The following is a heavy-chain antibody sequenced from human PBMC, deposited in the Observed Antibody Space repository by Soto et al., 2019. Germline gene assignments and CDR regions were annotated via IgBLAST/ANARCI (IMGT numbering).Heavy chain of an antibody. CDR1: GGSISSGGYY. CDR2: IYYSRST. D-gene: IGHD6-13*01. V-gene: IGHV4-31*03. CDR3: ARVSSWSGCYYYGMDV. J-gene: IGHJ6*02. Sequence: SETLSLTCTVSGGSISSGGYYWSWIRQHPGKGLEWIGYIYYSRSTYYNPSLKSRVTISVDTSKNQFSLKLSSVTAADTAVYYCARVSSWSGCYYYGMDVWGQGTTVTVSS.